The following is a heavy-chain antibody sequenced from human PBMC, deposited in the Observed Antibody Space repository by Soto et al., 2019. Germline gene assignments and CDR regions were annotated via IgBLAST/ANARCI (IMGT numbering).Heavy chain of an antibody. J-gene: IGHJ6*02. CDR1: GFALTTGRMG. Sequence: QVTLKESGPVLVKATETLPLTCAISGFALTTGRMGVSWIRQPPGKALEGGAHIFSNNERSYSTSLQSRRSISDGTAAIPVVLTTTDVDPVDTATYSCARVVDDSSWYFYVLDVWGQGTTVTVS. CDR3: ARVVDDSSWYFYVLDV. CDR2: IFSNNER. D-gene: IGHD2-15*01. V-gene: IGHV2-26*03.